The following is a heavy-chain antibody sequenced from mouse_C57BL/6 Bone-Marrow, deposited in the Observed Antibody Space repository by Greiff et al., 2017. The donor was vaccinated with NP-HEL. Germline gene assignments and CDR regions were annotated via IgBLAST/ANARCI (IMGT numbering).Heavy chain of an antibody. D-gene: IGHD4-1*01. CDR2: IYPRSGNT. CDR1: GYTFTSYG. Sequence: QVQLKESGAELARPGASVKLSCKASGYTFTSYGISWVKQRTGQGLEWIGEIYPRSGNTYYNEKFKGKATLTADKSSSTAYMELRSLTSEDSAVYFCARGNWALDYWGQGTTLTVSS. J-gene: IGHJ2*01. CDR3: ARGNWALDY. V-gene: IGHV1-81*01.